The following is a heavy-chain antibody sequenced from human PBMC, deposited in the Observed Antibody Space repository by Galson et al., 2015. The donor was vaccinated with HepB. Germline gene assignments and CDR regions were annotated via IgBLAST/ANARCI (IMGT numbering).Heavy chain of an antibody. CDR3: ARHPSSSFDD. D-gene: IGHD2-2*01. Sequence: SLRLSCAASGFTFSSSWMSWVRQAPGKGLEWVANINQVGSEKNYVDSVRGWFTISRDNAKNSLFLQMNSLRAEDTGIYYCARHPSSSFDDRGLGTLVTVSS. V-gene: IGHV3-7*01. J-gene: IGHJ4*02. CDR1: GFTFSSSW. CDR2: INQVGSEK.